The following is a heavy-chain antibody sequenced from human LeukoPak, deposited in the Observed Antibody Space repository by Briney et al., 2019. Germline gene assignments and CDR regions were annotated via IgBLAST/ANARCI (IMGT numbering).Heavy chain of an antibody. CDR3: ARDRRGYSYGHFDN. CDR2: IYRSDST. J-gene: IGHJ4*02. D-gene: IGHD5-18*01. V-gene: IGHV3-53*01. Sequence: SGGSLRLSCAASGFIVSTNYMSGVRQAPGKGLEWVSVIYRSDSTYYADSVKGRFTISRDNSKNTLYLQMNSLRGEDTAVYYCARDRRGYSYGHFDNWGQGTLVTVSS. CDR1: GFIVSTNY.